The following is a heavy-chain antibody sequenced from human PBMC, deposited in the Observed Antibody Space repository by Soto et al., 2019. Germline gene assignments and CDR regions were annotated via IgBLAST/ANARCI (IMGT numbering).Heavy chain of an antibody. CDR2: ISGSGGST. D-gene: IGHD6-25*01. CDR3: AKAKRGMAAPSAL. V-gene: IGHV3-23*01. Sequence: WGSLRLSCASSGFRFRSYGMSWVRQAPGKGLEWVSAISGSGGSTYYADSVKGRFTISRDNSKNTLYLQMNSLRAEDTAVYYGAKAKRGMAAPSALWGSGNLVTVS. CDR1: GFRFRSYG. J-gene: IGHJ2*01.